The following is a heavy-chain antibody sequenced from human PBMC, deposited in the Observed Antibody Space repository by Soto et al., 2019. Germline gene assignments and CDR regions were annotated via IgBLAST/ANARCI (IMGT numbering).Heavy chain of an antibody. D-gene: IGHD3-3*01. Sequence: QVQLVESGGGVVQPGRSLRLSCAASGFTFSSYAMHWVRQAPGKGLEWVAVISYDGSNKNHADTVKGRFTISRDNSKNTLYLQMNSLRAEDTAVYYCARGYDFWSGYYYPSGMDVCGEVTTVTVSS. V-gene: IGHV3-30-3*01. CDR2: ISYDGSNK. J-gene: IGHJ6*04. CDR3: ARGYDFWSGYYYPSGMDV. CDR1: GFTFSSYA.